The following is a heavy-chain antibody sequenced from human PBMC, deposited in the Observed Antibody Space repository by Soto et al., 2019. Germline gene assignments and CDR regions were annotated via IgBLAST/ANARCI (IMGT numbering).Heavy chain of an antibody. Sequence: QVQLQESGPGLVKPSQTLSLTCTVSGGSISSGGYYWSWIRQHPGKGLEWIGYIYYSGSTYYNPSLKSRVTISVDTSKNQLSLKLSSGTAADTAVYYCARVFSDSSSFFDPWGQGTLVTASS. CDR2: IYYSGST. J-gene: IGHJ5*02. CDR3: ARVFSDSSSFFDP. CDR1: GGSISSGGYY. V-gene: IGHV4-31*03. D-gene: IGHD6-13*01.